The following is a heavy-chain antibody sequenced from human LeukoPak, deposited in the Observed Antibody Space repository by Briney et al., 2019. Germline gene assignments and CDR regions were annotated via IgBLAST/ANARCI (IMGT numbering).Heavy chain of an antibody. D-gene: IGHD5-24*01. CDR3: ASSWGEMASSENLDY. V-gene: IGHV3-9*01. J-gene: IGHJ4*02. CDR1: GFTFDDYA. Sequence: GGSLRLSCAASGFTFDDYAIHWVRQAPGKGLEWVSGISWNSGRIGYADSVKGRFTISRDNSKNTLYLQMNSLRAEDTAVYYCASSWGEMASSENLDYWGQGTLVTVSS. CDR2: ISWNSGRI.